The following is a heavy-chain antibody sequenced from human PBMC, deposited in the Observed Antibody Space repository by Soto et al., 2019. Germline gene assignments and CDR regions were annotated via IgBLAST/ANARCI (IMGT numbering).Heavy chain of an antibody. D-gene: IGHD2-8*01. J-gene: IGHJ4*02. CDR3: VRGGVY. V-gene: IGHV3-48*03. CDR1: GFTFSNYE. CDR2: ISSSGSTM. Sequence: GGSLRLSCGASGFTFSNYEMNWVHQAPGKGLEWVSYISSSGSTMYYADSVKGRFTISRDNAKNSLYLQMNSLKVEDTAVYYCVRGGVYWGQGTLVTVSS.